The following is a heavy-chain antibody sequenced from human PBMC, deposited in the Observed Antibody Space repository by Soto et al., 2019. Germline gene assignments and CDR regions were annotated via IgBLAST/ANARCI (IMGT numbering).Heavy chain of an antibody. CDR1: GFTSSSYW. CDR2: ISNDGTST. CDR3: ARDWYYYDTSDHFSADAFDI. D-gene: IGHD3-22*01. J-gene: IGHJ3*02. V-gene: IGHV3-74*01. Sequence: GGSLRLSCAASGFTSSSYWMHWVRQAPGKGLVWVSRISNDGTSTNYADSVKGRFTISRDNAKNTVYLEMNSLGAEDTAVYYCARDWYYYDTSDHFSADAFDIWGQGTTVTVS.